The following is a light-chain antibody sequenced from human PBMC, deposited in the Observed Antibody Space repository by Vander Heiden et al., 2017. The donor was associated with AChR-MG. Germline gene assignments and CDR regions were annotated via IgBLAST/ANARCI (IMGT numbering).Light chain of an antibody. Sequence: DIQMTQSPSSMSETVGDRVSITCRASQSISSYLNWYQQKPGKAPKLLIYAASSLQSGVPSRFSGIGSGTDFPLTISSLQPEDFATYFCQQSYSTLGLTFGGGTKVEIK. CDR2: AAS. J-gene: IGKJ4*01. CDR1: QSISSY. CDR3: QQSYSTLGLT. V-gene: IGKV1-39*01.